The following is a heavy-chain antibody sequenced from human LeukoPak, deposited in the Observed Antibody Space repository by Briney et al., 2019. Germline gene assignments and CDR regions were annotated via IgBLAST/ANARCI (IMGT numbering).Heavy chain of an antibody. CDR3: ARVAGSIDY. CDR2: MNLKSGYT. Sequence: ALVKVSCKASGYTFTTYDINWVRQASGQGLEWMGWMNLKSGYTGYAQKFQGRVTITGDTSISTAYMELSSLRSEDTAVYYCARVAGSIDYWGQGTLVTVSS. J-gene: IGHJ4*02. CDR1: GYTFTTYD. V-gene: IGHV1-8*03. D-gene: IGHD6-19*01.